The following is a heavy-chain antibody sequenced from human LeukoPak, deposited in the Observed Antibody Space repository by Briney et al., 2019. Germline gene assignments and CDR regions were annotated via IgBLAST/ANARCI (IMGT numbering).Heavy chain of an antibody. D-gene: IGHD6-19*01. J-gene: IGHJ4*02. CDR2: INSDGSST. Sequence: GGSLRVSCAASGFTFNSYWIHWVRHAPGKGLVWLSRINSDGSSTIYADSVKGRFTISRDNAKNTVYLQMNSLRAEDTAVYHCVRKTDSGWYFDYWGQGTLVTASS. CDR1: GFTFNSYW. CDR3: VRKTDSGWYFDY. V-gene: IGHV3-74*01.